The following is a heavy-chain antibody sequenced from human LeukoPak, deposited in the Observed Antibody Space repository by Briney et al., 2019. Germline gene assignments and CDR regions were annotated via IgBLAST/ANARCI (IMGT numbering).Heavy chain of an antibody. CDR3: ARDLFFEKGSDY. Sequence: GGSLRLSCAASGFTFSSNYMSWVRQAQGKGLEWVSVIYSGGSTYYADSVKGRFTISRDNSKNTLYLQMNSLRAEDTAVYYCARDLFFEKGSDYWGQGTLVTVSS. V-gene: IGHV3-53*01. J-gene: IGHJ4*02. CDR2: IYSGGST. D-gene: IGHD2/OR15-2a*01. CDR1: GFTFSSNY.